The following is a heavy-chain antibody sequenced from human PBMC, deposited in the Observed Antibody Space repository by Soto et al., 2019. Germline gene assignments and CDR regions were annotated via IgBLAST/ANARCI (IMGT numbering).Heavy chain of an antibody. CDR1: GYSFSTYW. Sequence: SLKISCKGSGYSFSTYWIAWVRQKPGKGLEWMGIVYPGDSDARYSPSFQGQVTFSVDKSITTAYLQWSNLKASDTAMYYCARANSPHYGVDVWGQGTTVTVSS. D-gene: IGHD1-1*01. CDR2: VYPGDSDA. CDR3: ARANSPHYGVDV. J-gene: IGHJ6*02. V-gene: IGHV5-51*01.